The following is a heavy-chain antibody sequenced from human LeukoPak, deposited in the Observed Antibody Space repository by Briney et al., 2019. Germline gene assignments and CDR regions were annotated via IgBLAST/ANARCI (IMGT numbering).Heavy chain of an antibody. CDR2: IYGGGST. CDR3: ARLRGSYFDS. D-gene: IGHD1-26*01. CDR1: GLSVSSNF. J-gene: IGHJ4*02. V-gene: IGHV3-53*01. Sequence: GGSLRLSCAATGLSVSSNFMSWVRQAPGKGLEWVSVIYGGGSTYYADSVKGRFTISRDTPKNTLYLQMNSLRAEDTAVYYCARLRGSYFDSWGQGTLVTVSS.